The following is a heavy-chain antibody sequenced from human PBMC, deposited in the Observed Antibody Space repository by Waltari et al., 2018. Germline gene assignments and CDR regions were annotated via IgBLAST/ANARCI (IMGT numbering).Heavy chain of an antibody. Sequence: VLLEESGPGLVKPSETLSLTCTVSGGSISGFSCTWIRPPPGQRLDYIGYIFYTGNTNYNPSLKSRVIRSVDTSRNQFSLKMRSLTAADTAVYYCARLGGDRFGSLRHCGPASCTTWIDPWGRGTLVTVSS. CDR2: IFYTGNT. CDR3: ARLGGDRFGSLRHCGPASCTTWIDP. D-gene: IGHD2-2*01. V-gene: IGHV4-59*01. CDR1: GGSISGFS. J-gene: IGHJ5*02.